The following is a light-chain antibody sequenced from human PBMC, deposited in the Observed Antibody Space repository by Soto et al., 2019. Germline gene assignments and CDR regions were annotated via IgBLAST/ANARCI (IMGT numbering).Light chain of an antibody. CDR1: QSVSNNN. CDR3: HQYGVSPKT. V-gene: IGKV3-20*01. CDR2: GVS. Sequence: VALTQSPGTLSLSPWERSTPSCRASQSVSNNNLAWNQRKPGQAPRLLIYGVSIRATGIPDRLAGSGSGPDFTLAISRLEPEDFAVYYCHQYGVSPKTFGQGTKVDIK. J-gene: IGKJ1*01.